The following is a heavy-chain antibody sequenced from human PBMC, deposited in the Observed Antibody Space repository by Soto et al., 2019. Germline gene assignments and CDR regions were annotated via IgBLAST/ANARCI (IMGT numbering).Heavy chain of an antibody. V-gene: IGHV4-34*01. CDR3: ARGQSHSGWYMRKTIDY. CDR2: INHSGST. J-gene: IGHJ4*02. D-gene: IGHD6-19*01. CDR1: GGSFSGYY. Sequence: SETLSLTCAVYGGSFSGYYWSWIRQPPGKGLEWIGEINHSGSTNYNPSLKSRVTISVDTSKNQFSLKLSSVTAADTAVYYCARGQSHSGWYMRKTIDYWGQGTLDPVSS.